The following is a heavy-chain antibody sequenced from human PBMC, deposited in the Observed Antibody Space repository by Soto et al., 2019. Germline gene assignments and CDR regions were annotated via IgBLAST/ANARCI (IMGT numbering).Heavy chain of an antibody. CDR1: GFPFSSYG. D-gene: IGHD2-15*01. Sequence: QVQLVESGGGVVQPGRSLRLSCAASGFPFSSYGMHWVRQAPGKGLEWVAHISYDGSNKHYTDSVKGRFTISRDNSKNMLYLQMRSLSAEDTAVYYCAGGQYYFDYCGQGTRVSVSS. J-gene: IGHJ4*02. V-gene: IGHV3-30*03. CDR3: AGGQYYFDY. CDR2: ISYDGSNK.